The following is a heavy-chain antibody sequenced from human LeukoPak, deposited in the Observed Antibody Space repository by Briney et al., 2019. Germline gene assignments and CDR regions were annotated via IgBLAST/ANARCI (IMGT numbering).Heavy chain of an antibody. J-gene: IGHJ4*02. V-gene: IGHV3-21*01. CDR2: ISSSSSYI. D-gene: IGHD4-17*01. Sequence: GGSLRLSCAASGFNFSNYGMNWIRQTPGKGLEWVSSISSSSSYIYYADSVKGRFTISRDNAKNSLYLQMNSLRAEDTAVYYCARGSFTLRDGDYETGDYWGQGTLVTVSS. CDR3: ARGSFTLRDGDYETGDY. CDR1: GFNFSNYG.